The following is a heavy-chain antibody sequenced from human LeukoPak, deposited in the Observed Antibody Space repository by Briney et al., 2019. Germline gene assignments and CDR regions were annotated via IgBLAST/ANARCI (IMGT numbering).Heavy chain of an antibody. CDR1: GGTFSSYT. CDR2: IIPILGIA. V-gene: IGHV1-69*02. CDR3: ARAVSGYYHFDY. J-gene: IGHJ4*02. Sequence: SVKVSCKASGGTFSSYTISWVRQAPGQGLEWMGRIIPILGIANYAQKFQGRVTITADKSTSTAYMELSSLRSEDTAVYYCARAVSGYYHFDYWGQGTLVTVSS. D-gene: IGHD3-3*01.